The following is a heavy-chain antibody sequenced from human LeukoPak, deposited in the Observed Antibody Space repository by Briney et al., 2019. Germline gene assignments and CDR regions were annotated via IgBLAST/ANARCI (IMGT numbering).Heavy chain of an antibody. CDR1: GGSISSYY. CDR3: ARDPYYDFWSGYYQRNWFDP. D-gene: IGHD3-3*01. Sequence: SETLSLTCTVSGGSISSYYWSWIRQPPGKGLEWIGYIYYSGSTNYNPSLKSRVTISVDTSKNQFSLKLSSVTAADTAVYYCARDPYYDFWSGYYQRNWFDPWGQGTLVTVSS. CDR2: IYYSGST. J-gene: IGHJ5*02. V-gene: IGHV4-59*01.